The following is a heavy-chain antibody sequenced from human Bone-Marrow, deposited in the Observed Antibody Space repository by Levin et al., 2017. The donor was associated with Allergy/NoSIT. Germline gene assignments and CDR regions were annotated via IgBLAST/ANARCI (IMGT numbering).Heavy chain of an antibody. CDR1: GFSFGDYY. CDR3: ARVGYSAGWKSEIAH. Sequence: AGGSLRLSCEASGFSFGDYYMTWIRQAPGRGLECVAFMTSSGTTIYYVDSVKGRFTMSRDTASNSLHLQMDSLRADDTALYYCARVGYSAGWKSEIAHWGQGTLVIVS. CDR2: MTSSGTTI. V-gene: IGHV3-11*01. J-gene: IGHJ4*02. D-gene: IGHD5-12*01.